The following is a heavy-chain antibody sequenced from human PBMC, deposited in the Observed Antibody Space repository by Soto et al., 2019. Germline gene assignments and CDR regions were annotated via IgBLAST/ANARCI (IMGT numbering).Heavy chain of an antibody. V-gene: IGHV3-23*01. D-gene: IGHD3-16*01. CDR2: ISGRGGST. J-gene: IGHJ6*02. CDR1: GFTFSRYA. CDR3: AEEALRSYSFYGMVN. Sequence: PGGSLRLSCAASGFTFSRYARSGVRQAPGKGLAWVSAISGRGGSTYSAATVNARFTISRNNSKTTLSLPINSMRAEDPAVYYCAEEALRSYSFYGMVNGRQRTTHTVFS.